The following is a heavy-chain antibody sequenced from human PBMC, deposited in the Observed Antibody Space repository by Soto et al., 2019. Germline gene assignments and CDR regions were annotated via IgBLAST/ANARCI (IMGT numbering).Heavy chain of an antibody. Sequence: PGESLKISCEGSGYSFTSYWISWVRQMPGIGLEWMGRIDPSDSYTNYNPSLRGHVTISADKSISTAYLQWSSLRASDTAIYYCTRRYSDSSVYVGMDVWGQGPTVTVSS. J-gene: IGHJ6*02. CDR3: TRRYSDSSVYVGMDV. V-gene: IGHV5-10-1*01. D-gene: IGHD3-22*01. CDR2: IDPSDSYT. CDR1: GYSFTSYW.